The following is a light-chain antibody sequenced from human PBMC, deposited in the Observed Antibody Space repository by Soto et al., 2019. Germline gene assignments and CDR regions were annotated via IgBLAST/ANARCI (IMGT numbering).Light chain of an antibody. Sequence: DVQMTQSPSSLSASEGDRVTLSCRASQSINNHLNWYQVRPGQAPKLLVFAASILQSGVSSRFSGSGSGTDFTLTISSLQSEDFASYFCQQSYTLPLTFGQGTKVEVK. J-gene: IGKJ1*01. V-gene: IGKV1-39*01. CDR1: QSINNH. CDR2: AAS. CDR3: QQSYTLPLT.